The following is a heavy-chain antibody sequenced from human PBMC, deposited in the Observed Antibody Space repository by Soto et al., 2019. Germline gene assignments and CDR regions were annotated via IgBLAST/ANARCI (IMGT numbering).Heavy chain of an antibody. CDR1: GDSVSSNSAA. Sequence: SQTLSLTCAISGDSVSSNSAAWNWIRQSPSRGLEWLGRTYYRSKWYNDYAVSVKSRITINPDTSKNQFSLQLNSVTPEDTAVYYCAREFGVVVVPAASFDYWGQGTLVTVSS. V-gene: IGHV6-1*01. CDR3: AREFGVVVVPAASFDY. D-gene: IGHD2-2*01. CDR2: TYYRSKWYN. J-gene: IGHJ4*02.